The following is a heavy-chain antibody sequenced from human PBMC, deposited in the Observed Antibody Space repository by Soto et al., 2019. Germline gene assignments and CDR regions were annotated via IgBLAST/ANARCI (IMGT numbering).Heavy chain of an antibody. D-gene: IGHD3-9*01. Sequence: PSETLSLTCTVSGGSISSGDYYWSWVLQPPGKGLEWIGSIYSSGSTSYNPTLTIRVTLSVDTSNNQFSLTLSSVTAPHTSVYYCASLSDFDRVIDYWVQGTLVTVS. CDR3: ASLSDFDRVIDY. CDR1: GGSISSGDYY. V-gene: IGHV4-30-4*01. CDR2: IYSSGST. J-gene: IGHJ4*02.